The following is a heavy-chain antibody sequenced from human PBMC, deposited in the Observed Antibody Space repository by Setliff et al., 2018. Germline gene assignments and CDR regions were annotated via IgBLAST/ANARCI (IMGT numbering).Heavy chain of an antibody. V-gene: IGHV4-39*01. D-gene: IGHD2-21*01. CDR1: GGSISAKSHY. J-gene: IGHJ5*02. CDR2: IHYSGTA. Sequence: KPSETMSLTCTVSGGSISAKSHYWGWLRQPPGKGLEWIGNIHYSGTAYYKSSLKSRVTISVDTSKNQFSLNLLSVTAADTAVYYCARHVVAEGRAGCFAPWGQGTPVTVSS. CDR3: ARHVVAEGRAGCFAP.